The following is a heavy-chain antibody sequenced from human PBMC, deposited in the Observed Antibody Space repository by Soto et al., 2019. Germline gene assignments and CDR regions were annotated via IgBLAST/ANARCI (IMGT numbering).Heavy chain of an antibody. D-gene: IGHD3-3*01. Sequence: QVQLVQSGAEVKKPGSSVKVSCKASGGTFSTYAISWVRQAPGQGLEWMGGIIPIFGTAKYAQKFQGRVTITADEATSTAYMELSSLRSEDTAVYYCAREIFGGIYSGERDAFDIWGQGTMVTVSS. CDR2: IIPIFGTA. CDR3: AREIFGGIYSGERDAFDI. J-gene: IGHJ3*02. CDR1: GGTFSTYA. V-gene: IGHV1-69*01.